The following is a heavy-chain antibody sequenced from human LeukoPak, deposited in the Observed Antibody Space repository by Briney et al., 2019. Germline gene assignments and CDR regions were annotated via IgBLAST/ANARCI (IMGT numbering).Heavy chain of an antibody. CDR2: IRDDGGEI. D-gene: IGHD3-22*01. V-gene: IGHV3-7*01. Sequence: PGGSLRLSCEASGFTFSSYWMSWVRQAPGKGREWVANIRDDGGEIYYVDSVKGRFTISRDNAKSSLFLQMNSLRAEDAAVYYCAGDKPRGNYYGSIFDSWGQGTLVTVSS. J-gene: IGHJ4*02. CDR3: AGDKPRGNYYGSIFDS. CDR1: GFTFSSYW.